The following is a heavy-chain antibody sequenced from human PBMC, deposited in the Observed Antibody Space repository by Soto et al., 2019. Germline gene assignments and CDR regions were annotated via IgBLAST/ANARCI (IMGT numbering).Heavy chain of an antibody. D-gene: IGHD5-12*01. V-gene: IGHV3-33*01. CDR2: IWYDGSNK. CDR1: GFTFSSYG. CDR3: ARSLNSGKYYYGMDV. J-gene: IGHJ6*02. Sequence: PGGSLRLSCAASGFTFSSYGMHWVRQAPGKGLEWVAVIWYDGSNKYYADSVKGRFTISRDNSKNTLYLQMNSLRAEDTAVYYCARSLNSGKYYYGMDVWGQGTTVTVSS.